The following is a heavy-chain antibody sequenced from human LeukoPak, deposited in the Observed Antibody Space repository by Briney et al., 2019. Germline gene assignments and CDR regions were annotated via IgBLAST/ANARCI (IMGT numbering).Heavy chain of an antibody. J-gene: IGHJ4*02. Sequence: ASVKVSCKASGGTFSSYAISWVRQAPGQGLEWMGIINPSDGSTDYAQKFQGRATMTRDTSTSTFNMELNNLRSDDTAVYYCTRVAIDTLYYFDYWGQGTLVTVSS. CDR3: TRVAIDTLYYFDY. CDR1: GGTFSSYA. D-gene: IGHD2-21*01. CDR2: INPSDGST. V-gene: IGHV1-46*01.